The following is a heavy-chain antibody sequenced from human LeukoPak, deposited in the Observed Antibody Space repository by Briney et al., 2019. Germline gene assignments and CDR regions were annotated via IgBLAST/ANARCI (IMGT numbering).Heavy chain of an antibody. CDR3: AKDDGPMVRGVLYYYYGMDV. V-gene: IGHV3-23*01. D-gene: IGHD3-10*01. J-gene: IGHJ6*02. CDR1: GFTFSSYA. Sequence: GGSLRLSCAASGFTFSSYAMDWVRQAPGKGLEWVSAISGSGGSTYYADSVKGRFTISRDNSKNTLYLQMNSLRAEDTAVYYCAKDDGPMVRGVLYYYYGMDVWGQGTTVTVSS. CDR2: ISGSGGST.